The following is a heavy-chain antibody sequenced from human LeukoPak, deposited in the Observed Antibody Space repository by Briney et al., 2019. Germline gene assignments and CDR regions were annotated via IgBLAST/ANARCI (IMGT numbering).Heavy chain of an antibody. CDR3: ASFVGAGTNFDY. CDR2: INWNGGIT. V-gene: IGHV3-20*04. J-gene: IGHJ4*02. CDR1: GFTFDDYG. Sequence: PGGSLRLSCAASGFTFDDYGMSWVRQVPGKGLEWVSGINWNGGITGYVDSVKGRFTVSRDNAKNSLYLQMNSLRAEDTAVYYCASFVGAGTNFDYWGQGTLVTVSS.